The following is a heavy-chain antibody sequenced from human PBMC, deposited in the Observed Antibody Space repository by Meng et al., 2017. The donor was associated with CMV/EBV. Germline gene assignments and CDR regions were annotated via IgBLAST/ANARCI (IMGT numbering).Heavy chain of an antibody. D-gene: IGHD3-3*01. Sequence: ASVKVSCKASGYTFTSYDIHWVRQATGQGLEWMGWMNPNSGNTGYAQKFQGRVTITRNTSISTAYMELRSMRSEDTAVYYCARGHSTYYDFWSGYSIRLYYYYYVMDVWGQGTTVTVSS. J-gene: IGHJ6*02. CDR2: MNPNSGNT. V-gene: IGHV1-8*03. CDR1: GYTFTSYD. CDR3: ARGHSTYYDFWSGYSIRLYYYYYVMDV.